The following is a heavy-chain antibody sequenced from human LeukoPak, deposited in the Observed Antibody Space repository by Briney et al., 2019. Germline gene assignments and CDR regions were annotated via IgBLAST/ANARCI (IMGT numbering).Heavy chain of an antibody. V-gene: IGHV1-18*01. CDR3: ARVYSSGYYVPGY. J-gene: IGHJ4*02. D-gene: IGHD6-19*01. CDR2: ISAYSGNT. CDR1: GYTFTNYA. Sequence: EASVKVSCKASGYTFTNYAINWVRQAPGQGLEWMGWISAYSGNTNYAQNLQGRVTLTTDTSTSTAYMELRSLKSDDTAVYYCARVYSSGYYVPGYWGQGTLVTVSS.